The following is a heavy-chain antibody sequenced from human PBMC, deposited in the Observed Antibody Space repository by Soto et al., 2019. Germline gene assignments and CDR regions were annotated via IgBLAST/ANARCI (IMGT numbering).Heavy chain of an antibody. CDR3: APQRGGGGY. CDR1: GFTVSNNY. V-gene: IGHV3-53*01. D-gene: IGHD6-25*01. Sequence: EVQLVESGGGLIQPGGSLRLSCAVSGFTVSNNYMSWVRQAPGKGLEGVSVIYSGGYTAYGDSVKGRFTISRDNSKNTLYLKRKSRGAAGTAVYYCAPQRGGGGYWGQGTLVTVSS. CDR2: IYSGGYT. J-gene: IGHJ4*02.